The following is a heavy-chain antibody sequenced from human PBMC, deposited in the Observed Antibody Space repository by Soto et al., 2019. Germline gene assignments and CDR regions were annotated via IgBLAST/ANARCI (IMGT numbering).Heavy chain of an antibody. J-gene: IGHJ4*02. V-gene: IGHV4-34*01. Sequence: SETLSLTCAVYGGSFSGYYWNLIRQPPGRGLEWIGEINHSGSTNYNPSLESRVTISVDTSKNQFSLNVNSVTAADTAMYYCARGDSGWSKNLDYWGQGTLVTVSS. CDR1: GGSFSGYY. CDR3: ARGDSGWSKNLDY. D-gene: IGHD6-19*01. CDR2: INHSGST.